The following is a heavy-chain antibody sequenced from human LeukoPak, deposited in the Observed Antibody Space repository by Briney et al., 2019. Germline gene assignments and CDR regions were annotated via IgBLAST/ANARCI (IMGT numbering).Heavy chain of an antibody. Sequence: SETLSLTCTVSGDSISSGNYYWSWIRQHPGKGLEWIGYIYYSGSTYYNPSLKSRVTKSMDTSKNQFSLKLSSVTAADTAVYYCARSQYSSGYYYRTGGYYFDYWGQGTLVTVSS. D-gene: IGHD3-22*01. V-gene: IGHV4-31*03. CDR1: GDSISSGNYY. J-gene: IGHJ4*02. CDR2: IYYSGST. CDR3: ARSQYSSGYYYRTGGYYFDY.